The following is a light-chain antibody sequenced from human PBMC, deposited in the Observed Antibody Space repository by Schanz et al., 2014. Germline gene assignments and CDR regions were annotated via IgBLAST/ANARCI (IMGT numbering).Light chain of an antibody. V-gene: IGKV3-20*01. CDR3: QQYGTSPQT. CDR1: ESVSSN. J-gene: IGKJ1*01. CDR2: GAS. Sequence: EIVLTQSPGTLSLSPGEGATLSCRASESVSSNLAWYQQKPGQAPRLLIYGASSRATGIPDRFSGSGSGTDFTLTISRLEPEDFAVYYCQQYGTSPQTFGQGTKVEIK.